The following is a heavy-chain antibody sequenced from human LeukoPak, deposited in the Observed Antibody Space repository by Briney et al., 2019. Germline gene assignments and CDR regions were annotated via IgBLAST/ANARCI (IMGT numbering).Heavy chain of an antibody. V-gene: IGHV1-46*01. CDR3: ATPGAGIAAAGIYYYYGTDV. CDR2: INPSGGST. J-gene: IGHJ6*02. CDR1: GYTFTSYY. Sequence: ASVKVSCKASGYTFTSYYMHWVRQAPGQGLEWMGIINPSGGSTSYAQKFQGRVTMTRDTSTSTVYMELSSLRSEDTAVYYCATPGAGIAAAGIYYYYGTDVWGQGTTVTVSS. D-gene: IGHD6-13*01.